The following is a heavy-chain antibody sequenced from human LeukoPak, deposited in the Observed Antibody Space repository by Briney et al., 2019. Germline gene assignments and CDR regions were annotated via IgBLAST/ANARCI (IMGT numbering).Heavy chain of an antibody. V-gene: IGHV3-7*01. CDR3: ARVGNWNDRGDY. CDR1: GFTFSNYW. D-gene: IGHD1-1*01. CDR2: IKEDGSVK. J-gene: IGHJ4*02. Sequence: GGSLRLSCAASGFTFSNYWMSWVRQAPGKGLEWVANIKEDGSVKSYVDSVKGRFTISRDNAKNSLYLQMNSLRAEDTAVYYCARVGNWNDRGDYWGQGTLVTVSS.